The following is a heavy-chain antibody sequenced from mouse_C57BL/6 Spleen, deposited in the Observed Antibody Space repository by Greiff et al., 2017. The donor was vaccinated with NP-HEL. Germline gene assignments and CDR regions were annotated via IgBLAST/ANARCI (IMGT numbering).Heavy chain of an antibody. D-gene: IGHD2-5*01. CDR3: AKHYSNYEDYAMDY. J-gene: IGHJ4*01. CDR2: IWGGGST. Sequence: VKLVESGPGLVAPSQSLSITCTVSGFSLTSYGVSWVRQPPGKGLEWLGVIWGGGSTNYHSALISSLSISKDNSKSQVFLKLNSLQTDDTATYYCAKHYSNYEDYAMDYWGQGTSVTVSS. CDR1: GFSLTSYG. V-gene: IGHV2-3*01.